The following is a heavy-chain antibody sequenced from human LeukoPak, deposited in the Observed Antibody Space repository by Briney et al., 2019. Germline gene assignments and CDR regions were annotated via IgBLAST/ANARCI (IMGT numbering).Heavy chain of an antibody. CDR1: GFTFSSYS. CDR2: ISSSSIYI. V-gene: IGHV3-21*01. Sequence: GGSLRLSCAGSGFTFSSYSMHWVRQAPGKGLEWVSSISSSSIYIYYADSVKGRFTISRDNAKNSLYLQMNSLRAEDTAVYYCARDPVAYYYDSSGLDYWGQGTLVTVSS. CDR3: ARDPVAYYYDSSGLDY. J-gene: IGHJ4*02. D-gene: IGHD3-22*01.